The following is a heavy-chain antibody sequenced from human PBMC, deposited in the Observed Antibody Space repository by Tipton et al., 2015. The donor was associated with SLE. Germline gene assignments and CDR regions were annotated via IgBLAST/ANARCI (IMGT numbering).Heavy chain of an antibody. CDR3: ARVATAMVLDY. D-gene: IGHD5-18*01. CDR2: IYTSGST. V-gene: IGHV4-4*09. J-gene: IGHJ4*02. CDR1: GGSISSHY. Sequence: TLSLTCTVSGGSISSHYWSWIRQPAGKGLEWIGYIYTSGSTNYNPSLKSRVTISVDASGNQFSLKLSSVTAADTAVYYCARVATAMVLDYWGQGTLVTVSS.